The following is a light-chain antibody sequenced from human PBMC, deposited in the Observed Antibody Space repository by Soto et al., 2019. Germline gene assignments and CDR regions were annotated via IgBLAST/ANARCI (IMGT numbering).Light chain of an antibody. J-gene: IGKJ3*01. V-gene: IGKV4-1*01. Sequence: DIVMTQSPDSLAVSLGERATINCKSSQTVLYSSTNKNSLAWYQQKPGQPPKLLIYWASTRESGVPDRFSGSGSGTDFTLTISSLQAEDVAIYYCQQYYNTPCTFGPGTKVGIK. CDR2: WAS. CDR1: QTVLYSSTNKNS. CDR3: QQYYNTPCT.